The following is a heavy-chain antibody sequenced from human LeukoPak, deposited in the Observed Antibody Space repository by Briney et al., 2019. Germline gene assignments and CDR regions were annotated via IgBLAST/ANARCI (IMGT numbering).Heavy chain of an antibody. Sequence: QAGGSLRLSCAASGFTVSGSYMNWVRQAPGKGLEWVSLIYGGGNTYYADSVKGRFTISRDNSKNTLYLQMNSLRAEDTAVYYCARVDGSGSYFPYHYGMDVWGQGTTVTVSS. CDR1: GFTVSGSY. D-gene: IGHD3-10*01. CDR3: ARVDGSGSYFPYHYGMDV. J-gene: IGHJ6*02. V-gene: IGHV3-53*01. CDR2: IYGGGNT.